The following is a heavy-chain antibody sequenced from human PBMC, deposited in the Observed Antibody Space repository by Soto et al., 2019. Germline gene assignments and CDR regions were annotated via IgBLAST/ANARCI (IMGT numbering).Heavy chain of an antibody. J-gene: IGHJ6*02. D-gene: IGHD6-13*01. CDR2: IYYSGST. Sequence: PSETLSLTCTVSGGSISSYYWGWIRQPPGKGLEWIGYIYYSGSTNYNPSLKSRVTISVDTSKNQFSLKLSSVTAADTAVYYCARDRTGSSWYQNYYYYGMDVWGQGTTVTVSS. V-gene: IGHV4-59*01. CDR3: ARDRTGSSWYQNYYYYGMDV. CDR1: GGSISSYY.